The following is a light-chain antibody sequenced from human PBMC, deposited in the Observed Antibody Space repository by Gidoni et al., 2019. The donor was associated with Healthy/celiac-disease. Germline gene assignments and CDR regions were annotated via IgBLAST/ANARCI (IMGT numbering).Light chain of an antibody. CDR1: QSISSY. Sequence: DIQMTQSPSSLSAFVGDRVTITCRASQSISSYLNWYQQKPGKAPKLLIYAASSLQSGVPSRFSGSGSGTDFTLTISSLQPDDFATYYCQQSYSTPRTFGGGTKVEIK. J-gene: IGKJ4*01. V-gene: IGKV1-39*01. CDR2: AAS. CDR3: QQSYSTPRT.